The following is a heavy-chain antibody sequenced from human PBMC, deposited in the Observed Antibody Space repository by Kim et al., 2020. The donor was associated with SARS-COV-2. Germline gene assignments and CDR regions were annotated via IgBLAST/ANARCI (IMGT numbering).Heavy chain of an antibody. J-gene: IGHJ4*02. D-gene: IGHD3-22*01. Sequence: GGSLRLSCATSGFTFSSYAMHWVRQAPGKGLEWVAVISYDGSNKYYADSVKGRFTISRDNSKNTLYLQMNSLRAEDTAVYYCARDIDMPWGDDSSGYYSSGYWGQGTLVTVSS. V-gene: IGHV3-30-3*01. CDR2: ISYDGSNK. CDR1: GFTFSSYA. CDR3: ARDIDMPWGDDSSGYYSSGY.